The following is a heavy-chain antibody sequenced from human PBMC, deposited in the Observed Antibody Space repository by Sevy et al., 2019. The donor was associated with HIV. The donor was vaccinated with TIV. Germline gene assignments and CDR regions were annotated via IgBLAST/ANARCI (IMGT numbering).Heavy chain of an antibody. CDR3: ARRMTDYYLGSDYYYGLDV. V-gene: IGHV4-34*12. D-gene: IGHD3-9*01. Sequence: SETLSLTCAVYGGSFGGYYWSWIRQPPGKGLEWIGESIHSGSTNYNPSLKSRVTISVDTSKNQFSLKLTFVTAADTAVYYCARRMTDYYLGSDYYYGLDVWGQGTTVTVSS. CDR2: SIHSGST. J-gene: IGHJ6*02. CDR1: GGSFGGYY.